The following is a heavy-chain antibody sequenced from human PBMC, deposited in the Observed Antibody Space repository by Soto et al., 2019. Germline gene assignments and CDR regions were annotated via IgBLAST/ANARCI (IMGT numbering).Heavy chain of an antibody. V-gene: IGHV1-18*01. CDR2: ISAYNGNT. D-gene: IGHD3-10*01. CDR3: ASGLHWGILWFGAQRAFDY. J-gene: IGHJ4*02. CDR1: GYTFTSYG. Sequence: ASVKVSCKASGYTFTSYGISWVRQAPGQGLEWMGWISAYNGNTNYAQKLQGRVTMTTDTSTSTAYMELRSLRSDDTAVYYCASGLHWGILWFGAQRAFDYWGQGTLVTVSS.